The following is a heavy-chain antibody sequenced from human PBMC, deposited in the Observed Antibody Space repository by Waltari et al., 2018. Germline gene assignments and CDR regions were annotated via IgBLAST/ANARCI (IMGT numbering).Heavy chain of an antibody. CDR2: IYYSGST. V-gene: IGHV4-59*11. CDR1: GGSISSHY. CDR3: ARDPGYNWFDP. J-gene: IGHJ5*02. Sequence: QVQLQESGPGLVKPSETLSLTCTVSGGSISSHYWSWIRQPPGKGLEWIGYIYYSGSTNYNPSLKSRGTISVDTSKNQFSLKLSSVTAADTAVYYCARDPGYNWFDPWGQGTLVTVSS.